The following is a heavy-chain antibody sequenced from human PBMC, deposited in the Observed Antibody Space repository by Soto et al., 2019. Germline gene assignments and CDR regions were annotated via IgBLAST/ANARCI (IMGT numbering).Heavy chain of an antibody. D-gene: IGHD3-10*01. V-gene: IGHV1-3*01. Sequence: QGQLVQSGAEVKKPGASVKGSCKASGYTFSSHALHWVRQATGQRLGWMGWINAGNGNTKYSQKFQGRVTFTRDTSASTAYMEVSSLRSEVTAVYYCASPSYWSGRYYGSEGSLVTVSS. CDR2: INAGNGNT. J-gene: IGHJ4*02. CDR3: ASPSYWSGRYY. CDR1: GYTFSSHA.